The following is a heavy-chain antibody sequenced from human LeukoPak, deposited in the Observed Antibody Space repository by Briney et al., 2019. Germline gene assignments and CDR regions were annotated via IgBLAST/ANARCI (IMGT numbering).Heavy chain of an antibody. CDR1: GGSFSDFY. Sequence: PSETLSLTCAAYGGSFSDFYWNWIRQPPGKGLEWIGQISHSGGINYNPSLQSRVTLSVDTSNNHFSLRLTPVTAADTAVYYCVRRYSEYWSDWGQGSLVTVSS. J-gene: IGHJ4*02. V-gene: IGHV4-34*01. CDR3: VRRYSEYWSD. CDR2: ISHSGGI. D-gene: IGHD3-3*01.